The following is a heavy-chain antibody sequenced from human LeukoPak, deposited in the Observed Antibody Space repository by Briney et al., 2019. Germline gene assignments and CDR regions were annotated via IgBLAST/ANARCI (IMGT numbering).Heavy chain of an antibody. D-gene: IGHD2-15*01. Sequence: GASVKVSCKASGYTFTSLDINWVRQATGQGLEWMGWINPNSGYTGYAQQFQGRVTITRDTSISTAYMELTSLRSEDTAVYYCGRVDGSPDYWGQGTLVTVSS. V-gene: IGHV1-8*03. J-gene: IGHJ4*02. CDR3: GRVDGSPDY. CDR1: GYTFTSLD. CDR2: INPNSGYT.